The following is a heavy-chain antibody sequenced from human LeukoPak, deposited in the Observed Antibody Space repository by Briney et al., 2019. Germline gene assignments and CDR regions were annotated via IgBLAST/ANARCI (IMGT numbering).Heavy chain of an antibody. CDR1: GGSISSYY. CDR3: ARTEESGYSYGYFGYYYYMDV. Sequence: SETLSLTCTGSGGSISSYYWSWIRQPPGKGLEYIGYIYYSGSTNYNPSLKSRVTISVDTSKNQFSLKLSSVTAADTAVYYCARTEESGYSYGYFGYYYYMDVWGKGTTVTVSS. CDR2: IYYSGST. J-gene: IGHJ6*03. V-gene: IGHV4-59*01. D-gene: IGHD5-18*01.